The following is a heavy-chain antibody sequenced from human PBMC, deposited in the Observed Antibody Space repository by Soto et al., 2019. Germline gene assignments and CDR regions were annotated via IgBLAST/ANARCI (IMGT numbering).Heavy chain of an antibody. J-gene: IGHJ4*02. CDR2: IYNSVIT. D-gene: IGHD6-19*01. Sequence: QVLMHESGPGLVKPSETLSLTCTVSGASVSSGNQYWSWIRQPPGKRLEWIGFIYNSVITNYSPSLKSRVSISADTSRNQFSLKVSSVTAADTAVYYCARGWDGNSWGQGALVTVSS. CDR3: ARGWDGNS. V-gene: IGHV4-61*01. CDR1: GASVSSGNQY.